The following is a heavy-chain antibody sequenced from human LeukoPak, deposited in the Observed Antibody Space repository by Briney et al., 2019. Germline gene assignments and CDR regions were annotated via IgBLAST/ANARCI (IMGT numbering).Heavy chain of an antibody. V-gene: IGHV3-7*04. CDR2: IKQDGSEK. D-gene: IGHD5-12*01. Sequence: GGSLRLSCAASGFTFSRFWVSWVCQAPGKGLEWVANIKQDGSEKYYVDSVKGRFTISRDNAKNSLYLQMNSLRAEDTAVFYCARDGTYTDYDPDFDIWGQGTLVTVSS. CDR3: ARDGTYTDYDPDFDI. CDR1: GFTFSRFW. J-gene: IGHJ4*02.